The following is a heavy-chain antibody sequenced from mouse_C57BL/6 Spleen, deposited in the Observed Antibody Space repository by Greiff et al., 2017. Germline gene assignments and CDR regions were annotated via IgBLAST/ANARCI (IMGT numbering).Heavy chain of an antibody. D-gene: IGHD2-3*01. CDR1: GYTFTSYT. V-gene: IGHV1-4*01. CDR2: INPSSGYT. CDR3: ARKIYDGYLDY. J-gene: IGHJ2*01. Sequence: VQLQESGAELARPGASVKMSCKASGYTFTSYTMHWVKQRPGQGLEWIGYINPSSGYTKYNQKFKDKATLTADKSSSTAYMQLSSLTSEDSAVYYCARKIYDGYLDYWGQGTTLTVSS.